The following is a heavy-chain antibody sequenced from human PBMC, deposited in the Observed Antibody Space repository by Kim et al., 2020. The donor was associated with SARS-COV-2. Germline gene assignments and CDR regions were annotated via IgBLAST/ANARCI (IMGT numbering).Heavy chain of an antibody. J-gene: IGHJ4*02. CDR2: ISRSGSAI. D-gene: IGHD1-1*01. CDR1: GLTFSTTD. CDR3: ARDRTAFDY. V-gene: IGHV3-48*02. Sequence: GGSLRLSCAVSGLTFSTTDMHWVRQAPGKGLEWIAYISRSGSAIVYADSVKGRFTISRDEAKNSIFLQMNSVREEDTAVYYCARDRTAFDYWGQGTLVTVSS.